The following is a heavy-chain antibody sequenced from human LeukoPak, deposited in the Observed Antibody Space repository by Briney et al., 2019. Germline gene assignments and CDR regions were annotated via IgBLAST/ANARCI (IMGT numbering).Heavy chain of an antibody. CDR2: IYTSGST. CDR3: ARISSSNWYNERGAFDV. D-gene: IGHD6-13*01. V-gene: IGHV4-4*07. CDR1: GGSISSYF. J-gene: IGHJ3*01. Sequence: SETLSLTCTVSGGSISSYFWSWIRQPARKGLEWIGRIYTSGSTNYNPSLKSRVTMSVDTSKNQFSLKLRSVTAADTAVYYCARISSSNWYNERGAFDVWGQGTMVTVSS.